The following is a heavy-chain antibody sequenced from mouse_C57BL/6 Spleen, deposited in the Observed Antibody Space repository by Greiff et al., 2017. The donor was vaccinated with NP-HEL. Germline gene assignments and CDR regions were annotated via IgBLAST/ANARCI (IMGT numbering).Heavy chain of an antibody. V-gene: IGHV1-82*01. J-gene: IGHJ4*01. Sequence: QVQLQQSGPELVKPGASVKISCKASGYPFSSSWMNWVKQRPGKGLEWIGRIYPGDGDTNYNGKFKGKATLTADKSSSTAYMQLSSLTSEDSAVYFCARGLRYAMDYWGQGTSVTVSS. CDR1: GYPFSSSW. CDR2: IYPGDGDT. CDR3: ARGLRYAMDY. D-gene: IGHD1-1*01.